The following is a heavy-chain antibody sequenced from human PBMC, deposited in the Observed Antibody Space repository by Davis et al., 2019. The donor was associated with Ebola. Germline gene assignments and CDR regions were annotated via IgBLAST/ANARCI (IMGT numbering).Heavy chain of an antibody. CDR2: IRSKANSYAT. CDR3: AKVRFLEWSGFDY. V-gene: IGHV3-73*01. D-gene: IGHD3-3*01. J-gene: IGHJ4*02. Sequence: GGSLRLSCAASGFTFSGSAMHWVRQASGKGLEWVGRIRSKANSYATAYAASVKGRFTISRDDSKNTAYLQMNSLKTEDTAVYYCAKVRFLEWSGFDYWGQGTLVTVSS. CDR1: GFTFSGSA.